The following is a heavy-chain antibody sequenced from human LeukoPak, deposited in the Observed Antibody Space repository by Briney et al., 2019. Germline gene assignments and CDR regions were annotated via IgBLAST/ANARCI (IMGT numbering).Heavy chain of an antibody. V-gene: IGHV3-23*01. CDR1: GFTFSSYA. CDR2: ISGSGGST. Sequence: PGGSLRLSCAASGFTFSSYAMSWVRQATGKGLEWVSAISGSGGSTYYADSVKGRFTISRDNSKNTLYLQMNSLRAEDTAVYCCAKEHDYGGYFDYWGQGTLVTVSS. CDR3: AKEHDYGGYFDY. J-gene: IGHJ4*02. D-gene: IGHD4/OR15-4a*01.